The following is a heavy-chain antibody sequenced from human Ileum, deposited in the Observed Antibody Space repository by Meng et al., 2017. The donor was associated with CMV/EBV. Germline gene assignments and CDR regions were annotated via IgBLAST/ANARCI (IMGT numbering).Heavy chain of an antibody. D-gene: IGHD1-26*01. V-gene: IGHV3-23*01. CDR2: ISGSGAVS. CDR1: GFTFSDYA. CDR3: ARQGGPVSGSSAY. Sequence: GESLKISCAASGFTFSDYAMNWVRQAPGKGLEWVSAISGSGAVSYYVDSVKGRFAISRDNSNNKVYLQMNSLRAEDTAAYHCARQGGPVSGSSAYWGQGTLVTVSS. J-gene: IGHJ4*02.